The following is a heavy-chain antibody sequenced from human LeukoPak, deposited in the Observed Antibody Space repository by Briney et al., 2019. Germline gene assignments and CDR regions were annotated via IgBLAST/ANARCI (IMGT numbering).Heavy chain of an antibody. Sequence: SETLSLTCAVYSGSFSDSYWSWIRQHPGKGLEWIGYIYYSGSTYYNPSLKSRVTISVDTSKNQFSLKLSSVTAADTAVYYCARSGVAVTDYFDYWGQGTLVTVSS. D-gene: IGHD2-21*02. CDR2: IYYSGST. CDR3: ARSGVAVTDYFDY. CDR1: SGSFSDSY. V-gene: IGHV4-31*11. J-gene: IGHJ4*02.